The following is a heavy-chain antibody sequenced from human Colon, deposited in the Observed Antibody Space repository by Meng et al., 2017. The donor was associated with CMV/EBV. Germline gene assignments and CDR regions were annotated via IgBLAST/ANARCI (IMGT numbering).Heavy chain of an antibody. Sequence: SETLSLTCTVSGGSVSSGSYYWSWIRQPPEKGLEWIGYIYYSGSTNYNPSLKSRVTISVDTSKNQFSLKLSSVTAADTAVYYCARGALGYCSSTSCYSYYYYGMDVWGQGTTVTVSS. CDR2: IYYSGST. CDR3: ARGALGYCSSTSCYSYYYYGMDV. J-gene: IGHJ6*02. V-gene: IGHV4-61*01. CDR1: GGSVSSGSYY. D-gene: IGHD2-2*02.